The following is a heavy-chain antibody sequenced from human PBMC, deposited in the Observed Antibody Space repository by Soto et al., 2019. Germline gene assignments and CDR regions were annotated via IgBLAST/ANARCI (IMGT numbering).Heavy chain of an antibody. CDR2: ISSNGGST. CDR1: GFTFSSYA. Sequence: EVQLVESGGGLVQPGGSLRLSCAASGFTFSSYAMHWVRQAPGKGLEYVSAISSNGGSTYYANSVKGRFTISRDNSMITLYLQMGSLRSEEMAVYYCAREFLYARNAFDVWGHVTMVTVAS. V-gene: IGHV3-64*01. J-gene: IGHJ3*01. D-gene: IGHD3-16*01. CDR3: AREFLYARNAFDV.